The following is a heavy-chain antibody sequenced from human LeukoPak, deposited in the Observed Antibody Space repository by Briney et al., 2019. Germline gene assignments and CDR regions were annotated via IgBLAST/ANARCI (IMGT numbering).Heavy chain of an antibody. J-gene: IGHJ5*02. Sequence: SVKVSCKASGGTFSSYAISWVRQAPGQGLEWMGGIIPIFGTANYAQKFQGRVTMTEDTSTDTAYMELSSLRSEDTAVYYCATGKGYCSSTSCSTNWFDPWGQGTLVTVSS. CDR2: IIPIFGTA. D-gene: IGHD2-2*01. CDR1: GGTFSSYA. V-gene: IGHV1-69*06. CDR3: ATGKGYCSSTSCSTNWFDP.